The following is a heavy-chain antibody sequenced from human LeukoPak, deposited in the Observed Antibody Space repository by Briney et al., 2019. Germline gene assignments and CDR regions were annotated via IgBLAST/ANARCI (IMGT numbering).Heavy chain of an antibody. CDR1: GFTFSSYA. CDR2: ISYDGSNK. J-gene: IGHJ3*02. V-gene: IGHV3-30-3*01. CDR3: ARDRGSGHAFDI. D-gene: IGHD6-25*01. Sequence: GGSLRLSCAASGFTFSSYAMHWVRQAPGKGLEWVAVISYDGSNKYYADSVKGRFTISRDNSKNTLYLQMNSLRAEDTAVYYCARDRGSGHAFDIWGQGTMVTVSS.